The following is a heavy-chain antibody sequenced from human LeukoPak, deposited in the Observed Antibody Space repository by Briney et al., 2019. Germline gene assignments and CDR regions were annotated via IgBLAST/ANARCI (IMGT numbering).Heavy chain of an antibody. CDR1: GYTFTSYD. V-gene: IGHV1-8*01. Sequence: GASVKVSCKASGYTFTSYDFNWVRQATGQRPEWMGWMSPNSGDTGYAQKFQDRVTMTRNTSISTAYMELSSLRSDDTAVYYCARPLRGVRNWFDPWGQGTLVTVSS. CDR2: MSPNSGDT. D-gene: IGHD3-10*01. CDR3: ARPLRGVRNWFDP. J-gene: IGHJ5*02.